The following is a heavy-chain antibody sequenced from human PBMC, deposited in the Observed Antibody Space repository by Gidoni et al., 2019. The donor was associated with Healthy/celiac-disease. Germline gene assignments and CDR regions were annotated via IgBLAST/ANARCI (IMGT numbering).Heavy chain of an antibody. Sequence: GLEWVSAISGSGGSTYYADSVKGRFTISRDNSKNTLYLQMNSLRAEDTAVYYCAKHRNSGYGKRGPKDYWGQGTLVTVSS. V-gene: IGHV3-23*01. D-gene: IGHD5-12*01. CDR3: AKHRNSGYGKRGPKDY. CDR2: ISGSGGST. J-gene: IGHJ4*02.